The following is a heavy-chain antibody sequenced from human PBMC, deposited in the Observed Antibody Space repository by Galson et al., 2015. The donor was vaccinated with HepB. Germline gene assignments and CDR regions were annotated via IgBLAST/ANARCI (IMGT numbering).Heavy chain of an antibody. CDR3: ARGARQQVEQDDAFDI. D-gene: IGHD6-13*01. J-gene: IGHJ3*02. Sequence: SETLSLTCAVYGGSFSGYYWNWIRQPPGRGLEWIGEINHSGSTNYTPSLKSRVTISVDTSKNQFSLKLSSVTAADTAVYYCARGARQQVEQDDAFDIWGQGTMVTVSS. CDR1: GGSFSGYY. V-gene: IGHV4-34*01. CDR2: INHSGST.